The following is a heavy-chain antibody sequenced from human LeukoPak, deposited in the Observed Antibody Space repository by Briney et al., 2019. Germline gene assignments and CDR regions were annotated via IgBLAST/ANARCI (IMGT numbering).Heavy chain of an antibody. CDR1: GYTFSDSA. J-gene: IGHJ4*02. CDR2: IGSKASNDAT. V-gene: IGHV3-73*01. D-gene: IGHD3-22*01. Sequence: PGGSLRLSCAASGYTFSDSAIHWVRQASGKGLEWVGHIGSKASNDATAYAASVKGRFTISRDDSKNTAYLQMNSLKTEDTAVYHCSPLTYYYDTSAYKLLDYWGQGTQVTVSS. CDR3: SPLTYYYDTSAYKLLDY.